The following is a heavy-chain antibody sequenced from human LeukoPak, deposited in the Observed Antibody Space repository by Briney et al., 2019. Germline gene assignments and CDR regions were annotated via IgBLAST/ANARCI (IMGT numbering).Heavy chain of an antibody. Sequence: GRSLRLSCAASGFTFSSYGMHWVRQAPGKGLEWVAVISYDGSNKYYADSVKGRFTISRDNSKNTLYLQMNSLRAEDTAVYYCAKDPLLGDSESGYWGQGTLVTVSS. CDR2: ISYDGSNK. CDR1: GFTFSSYG. D-gene: IGHD2-21*02. J-gene: IGHJ4*02. CDR3: AKDPLLGDSESGY. V-gene: IGHV3-30*18.